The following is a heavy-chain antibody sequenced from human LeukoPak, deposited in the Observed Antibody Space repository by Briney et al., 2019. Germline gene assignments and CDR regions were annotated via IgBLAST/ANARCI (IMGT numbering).Heavy chain of an antibody. CDR1: GGSFNGYY. D-gene: IGHD4-23*01. CDR3: ARGHYYGDKKIDY. CDR2: INHSGGT. Sequence: SETLSLTCAVYGGSFNGYYWNWIRQPPGKGLEWIGEINHSGGTNYNPSLTSRVTISVDTSKNQFSLKLSSVTAADTAVYYCARGHYYGDKKIDYWGQGTLVTVSS. V-gene: IGHV4-34*01. J-gene: IGHJ4*02.